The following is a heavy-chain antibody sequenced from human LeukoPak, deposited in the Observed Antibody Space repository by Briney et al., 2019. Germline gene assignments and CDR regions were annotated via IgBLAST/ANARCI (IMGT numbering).Heavy chain of an antibody. D-gene: IGHD6-13*01. CDR2: ISGSGGST. CDR3: AKDLSSWSGDYYYMDV. J-gene: IGHJ6*03. V-gene: IGHV3-23*01. CDR1: GFTFSSYA. Sequence: PGGSLRLSCAASGFTFSSYAMSWVRQDPGKGLEWVSAISGSGGSTYYADSVKGRFTISRDNSKNTLYLQMNSLRAEDTAVYYCAKDLSSWSGDYYYMDVWGKGTTFTVSS.